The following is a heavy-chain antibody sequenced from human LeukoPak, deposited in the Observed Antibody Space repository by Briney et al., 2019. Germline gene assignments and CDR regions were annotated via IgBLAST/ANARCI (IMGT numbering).Heavy chain of an antibody. CDR2: IYSSGST. Sequence: KSSETLSLTCTVSGGSISSYYWSWIRQPAGKGLEWIGRIYSSGSTNYNPSLKSRVTVSVDTSKNQFSLKLSSVTAADTAVYYCARGPRSSDWYSIDYWGGGTLVTVSS. D-gene: IGHD6-19*01. J-gene: IGHJ4*02. V-gene: IGHV4-4*07. CDR1: GGSISSYY. CDR3: ARGPRSSDWYSIDY.